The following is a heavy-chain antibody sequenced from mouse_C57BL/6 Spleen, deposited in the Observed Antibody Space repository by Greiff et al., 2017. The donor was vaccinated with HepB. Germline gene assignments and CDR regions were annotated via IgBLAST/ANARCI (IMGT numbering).Heavy chain of an antibody. D-gene: IGHD2-4*01. V-gene: IGHV5-17*01. J-gene: IGHJ4*01. Sequence: DVKLVESGGGLVKPGGSLKLSCAASGFTFSDYGMHWVRQAPEKGLEWVAYISSGSSTIYYADTVKGRFTISRDNAKNTLFLQMTSLRSEDTAMYYCARERLRRAMDYWGQGTSVTVSS. CDR1: GFTFSDYG. CDR2: ISSGSSTI. CDR3: ARERLRRAMDY.